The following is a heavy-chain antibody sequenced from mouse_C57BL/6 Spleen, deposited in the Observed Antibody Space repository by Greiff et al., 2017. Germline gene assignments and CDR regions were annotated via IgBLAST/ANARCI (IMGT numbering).Heavy chain of an antibody. CDR1: GYAFSSSW. CDR3: ARSTTSRGFDY. J-gene: IGHJ2*01. V-gene: IGHV1-82*01. CDR2: IYPGDGDT. Sequence: QVQLQQSGPELVKPGASVKISCKASGYAFSSSWMNWVKQRPGKGLEWIGRIYPGDGDTNYNGKFKGKATLTADKSSSTAYMQLSSLTSEDSAVYCCARSTTSRGFDYWGQGTTLTVSS. D-gene: IGHD1-1*01.